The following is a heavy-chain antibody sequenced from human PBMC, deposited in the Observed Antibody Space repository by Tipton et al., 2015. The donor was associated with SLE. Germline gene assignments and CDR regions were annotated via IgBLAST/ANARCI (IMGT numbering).Heavy chain of an antibody. V-gene: IGHV3-48*01. CDR2: ISSSSSTI. CDR1: GFTFSSYS. Sequence: SLRLSCAASGFTFSSYSMNWVRQAPGKGLEWVSYISSSSSTIYYADSVKGRFTISRDNAKNSLYLQMNSLRAEDTAVYYCARDAHGDYNAFDIWGQGTMVTVSS. D-gene: IGHD4-17*01. J-gene: IGHJ3*02. CDR3: ARDAHGDYNAFDI.